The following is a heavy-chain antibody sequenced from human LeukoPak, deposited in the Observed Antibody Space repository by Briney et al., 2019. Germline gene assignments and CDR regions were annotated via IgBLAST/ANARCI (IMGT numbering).Heavy chain of an antibody. D-gene: IGHD6-13*01. CDR3: ARADYSSTWSHDYYYMDV. CDR1: DGSISSYY. V-gene: IGHV4-4*07. J-gene: IGHJ6*03. Sequence: PSETLSLTCAVSDGSISSYYCSWIRQPAGKGLEWIGRINSTGNTNYNPSLKSRVTMSVDTSKKQLSLKLSSVTAADTAVYYCARADYSSTWSHDYYYMDVWGKGTTVTVSS. CDR2: INSTGNT.